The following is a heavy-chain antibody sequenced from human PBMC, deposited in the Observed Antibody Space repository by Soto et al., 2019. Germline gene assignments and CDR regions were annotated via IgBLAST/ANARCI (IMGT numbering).Heavy chain of an antibody. Sequence: ASVKVSCKASGYTFTSYGIGWVRQAPGQGLGWLGWIGTYNGDTNYAQNFQGRVTMTTDTSTRTVYMELRSLRSDDSAVYYCVLVRADLGYCSGLRCLPYYNGMDVWG. D-gene: IGHD2-15*01. CDR3: VLVRADLGYCSGLRCLPYYNGMDV. CDR1: GYTFTSYG. CDR2: IGTYNGDT. V-gene: IGHV1-18*01. J-gene: IGHJ6*02.